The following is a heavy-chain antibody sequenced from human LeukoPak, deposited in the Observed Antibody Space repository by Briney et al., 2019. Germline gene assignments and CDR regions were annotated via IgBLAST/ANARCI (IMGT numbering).Heavy chain of an antibody. V-gene: IGHV4-30-2*01. CDR2: IYHSGST. Sequence: TLYVTSAVPGGSISSGGYSRSWIRQPQGQGLEWIGYIYHSGSTYYNPSLKSRVTISVDRSKNQFSLKLSSVTAADTAVYYCARSPQFHDAFDIWGQGTMVTVSS. J-gene: IGHJ3*02. CDR3: ARSPQFHDAFDI. CDR1: GGSISSGGYS.